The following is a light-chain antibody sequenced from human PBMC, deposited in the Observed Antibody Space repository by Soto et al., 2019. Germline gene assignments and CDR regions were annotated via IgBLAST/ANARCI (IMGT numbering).Light chain of an antibody. CDR3: SSYTSSSTLYV. V-gene: IGLV2-14*01. CDR1: SSDVGSYTY. J-gene: IGLJ1*01. CDR2: EVN. Sequence: SVLTQPASVSGSPGQSVTISCTGTSSDVGSYTYVSWYQQHPGKAPKLMIYEVNNRPSGVSNRFSGSKSGNTASLTISGLQAEDEADYYCSSYTSSSTLYVFGTGTKVTVL.